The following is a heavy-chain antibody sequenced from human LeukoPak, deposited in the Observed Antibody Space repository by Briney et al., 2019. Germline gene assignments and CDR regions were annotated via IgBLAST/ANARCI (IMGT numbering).Heavy chain of an antibody. D-gene: IGHD3-22*01. CDR2: MNPNSGNT. J-gene: IGHJ5*02. CDR3: ARTYYYDSRGPNWFDP. Sequence: ASVRLSCTASGYTFTSYDINWVRQATGQGLEWMGWMNPNSGNTGYAQKFKGRVTMTRNTSISTAYMELSSLRSEDTAVYYCARTYYYDSRGPNWFDPWGQGTLVTVSS. V-gene: IGHV1-8*01. CDR1: GYTFTSYD.